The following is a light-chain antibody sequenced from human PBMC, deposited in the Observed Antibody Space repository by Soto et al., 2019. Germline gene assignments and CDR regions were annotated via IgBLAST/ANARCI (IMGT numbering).Light chain of an antibody. CDR2: YVS. Sequence: QSALTQPRSVSGSPGQSVTISCTGTSSDVGAYNYVSWYQQHPAKAPNLMIYYVSKRPSGVPDRFSGSKSGNTASLTISGLQAEDEGDYYCCSYTNSAYVFGTGTKLTVL. V-gene: IGLV2-11*01. CDR1: SSDVGAYNY. CDR3: CSYTNSAYV. J-gene: IGLJ1*01.